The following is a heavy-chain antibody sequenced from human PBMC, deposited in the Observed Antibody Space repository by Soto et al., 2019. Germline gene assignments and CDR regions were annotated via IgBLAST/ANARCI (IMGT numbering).Heavy chain of an antibody. CDR1: GGSISSYY. CDR2: IYYSGST. J-gene: IGHJ3*02. V-gene: IGHV4-59*08. Sequence: QVQLQESGPGLVKPSETLSLTCTVSGGSISSYYWSWIRQPPGKGLEWIGYIYYSGSTNYNPSLKSRVTISVDTSKNQFSLKLSSVTAADTAVYYCARRWRYAFDIWGQGTMVTVSS. CDR3: ARRWRYAFDI. D-gene: IGHD2-15*01.